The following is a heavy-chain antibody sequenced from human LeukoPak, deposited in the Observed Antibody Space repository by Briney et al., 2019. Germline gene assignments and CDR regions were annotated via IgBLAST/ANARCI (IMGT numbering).Heavy chain of an antibody. Sequence: SETLSLTCAVHGGSFSGYYWSWIRQPPGKGLEWIGEINHSGSTNYNPSLKSRVTISVDTSKNQFSLKLSSVTAADTAVYYCARRTRYYYYYGMDVWGQGTTVTVSS. V-gene: IGHV4-34*01. CDR3: ARRTRYYYYYGMDV. J-gene: IGHJ6*02. CDR1: GGSFSGYY. D-gene: IGHD2-2*01. CDR2: INHSGST.